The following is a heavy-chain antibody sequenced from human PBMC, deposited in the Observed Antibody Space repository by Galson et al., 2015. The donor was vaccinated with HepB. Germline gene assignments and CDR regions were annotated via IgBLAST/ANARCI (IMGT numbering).Heavy chain of an antibody. D-gene: IGHD3-10*01. CDR1: GFTFSLFA. CDR3: ARARDRYGSGGPLDY. CDR2: ISYAGSNK. Sequence: SLSLSCAASGFTFSLFAIHWVRQAPGTGLEWVAIISYAGSNKYYADSVKGRFTIPRDNPKNTLYLQMDSLRIEDTAIYSCARARDRYGSGGPLDYWGQGNLVTVSS. V-gene: IGHV3-30-3*01. J-gene: IGHJ4*02.